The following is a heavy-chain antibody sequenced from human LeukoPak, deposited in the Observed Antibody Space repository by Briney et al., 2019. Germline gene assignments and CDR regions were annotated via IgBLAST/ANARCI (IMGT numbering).Heavy chain of an antibody. CDR2: IYYSGST. CDR3: ARADYSSSWFDY. Sequence: PSETLSLTCTVSGGSISSGDYYWSWIRQPPGKGLEWIGYIYYSGSTNYNPSLKSRVTISVDTSKNQFSLKLSSVTAADTAVYYCARADYSSSWFDYWGQGTLVTVSS. J-gene: IGHJ4*02. CDR1: GGSISSGDYY. V-gene: IGHV4-61*08. D-gene: IGHD6-13*01.